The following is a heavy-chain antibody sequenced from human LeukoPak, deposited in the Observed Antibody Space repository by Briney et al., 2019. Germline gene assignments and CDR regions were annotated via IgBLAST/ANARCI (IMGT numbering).Heavy chain of an antibody. V-gene: IGHV3-23*01. D-gene: IGHD3-16*02. Sequence: SGGSLRFSCAASGFAFNSFAMNWVRQAPGKGLEWVSSISNSDGSSHYADFVKGRFTISRDTSKNTLHLQMNSLRAEDTAVYYCAKSLGVGGYTRYKGFDQWGQGTLVTVSS. CDR1: GFAFNSFA. CDR3: AKSLGVGGYTRYKGFDQ. CDR2: ISNSDGSS. J-gene: IGHJ4*02.